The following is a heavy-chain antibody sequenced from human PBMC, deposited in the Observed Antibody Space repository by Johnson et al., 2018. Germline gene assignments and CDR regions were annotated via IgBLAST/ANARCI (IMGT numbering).Heavy chain of an antibody. CDR1: GLTFSTSW. CDR2: INQDGSEK. J-gene: IGHJ4*02. Sequence: EVQLVESGGGLVQPGGSLRLSCAASGLTFSTSWMSWVRQAPGKGLEWVANINQDGSEKYYVDSVKGRFTISKDNAKNSLYLQMNSLRGEDTAAYYCAKFDGSGNYRDYWGQGTLVTVSS. V-gene: IGHV3-7*01. CDR3: AKFDGSGNYRDY. D-gene: IGHD3-10*01.